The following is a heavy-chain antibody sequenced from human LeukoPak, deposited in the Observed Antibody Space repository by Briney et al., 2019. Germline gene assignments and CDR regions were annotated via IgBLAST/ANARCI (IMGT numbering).Heavy chain of an antibody. D-gene: IGHD3-3*01. CDR3: AKGGFGVVIDPFDY. Sequence: PAGSLTLSCAASGFTFSSYAMSWVRQAPGKGLEWVSAISGSGGSTYYADSVKGRFTISRDNSRNTLYLQMNSLRAEDTAVYYCAKGGFGVVIDPFDYWGQGTLVTVSS. J-gene: IGHJ4*02. CDR1: GFTFSSYA. CDR2: ISGSGGST. V-gene: IGHV3-23*01.